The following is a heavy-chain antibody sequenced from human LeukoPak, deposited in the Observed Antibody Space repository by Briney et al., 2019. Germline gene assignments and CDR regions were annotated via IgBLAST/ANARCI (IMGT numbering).Heavy chain of an antibody. CDR2: ISFDGTNK. D-gene: IGHD6-13*01. V-gene: IGHV3-30*18. CDR3: AKGGGTGYSSSWYSN. J-gene: IGHJ4*02. Sequence: GGSLRLSCAASGFTFSSYSMHWVRQAPGKGLEWVAVISFDGTNKFYADSVKGRFTISRDNSKKTVYLQMNSLTAEDAAVYYWAKGGGTGYSSSWYSNWGQGTLVTVSS. CDR1: GFTFSSYS.